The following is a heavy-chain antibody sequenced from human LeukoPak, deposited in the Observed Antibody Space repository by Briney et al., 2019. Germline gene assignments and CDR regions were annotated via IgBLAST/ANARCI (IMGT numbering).Heavy chain of an antibody. Sequence: SETLSLTCAVSGYSISSGYYWGWIRQPPGKGLEWIGSIYHSGSTYYNPSLKSRVTISVDTSKNQFSLKLSSVTAADTAVYYCARDVLVYAIRQGRDDYWGQGTLVTVSS. J-gene: IGHJ4*02. CDR1: GYSISSGYY. V-gene: IGHV4-38-2*02. D-gene: IGHD2-8*01. CDR3: ARDVLVYAIRQGRDDY. CDR2: IYHSGST.